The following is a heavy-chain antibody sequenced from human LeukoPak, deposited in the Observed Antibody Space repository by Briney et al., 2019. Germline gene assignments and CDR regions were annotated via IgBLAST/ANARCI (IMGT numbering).Heavy chain of an antibody. CDR2: ISGSGDST. J-gene: IGHJ4*02. V-gene: IGHV3-23*01. CDR3: VKDEVGVQLAY. Sequence: PGGSLRLSCAASGFTFSSYAMNWVRQAPGKGLEWGSAISGSGDSTYYADSVKGRFTISRDNSKNTLYLQMNSLRADDTAVYYCVKDEVGVQLAYWGQGTLVTVSS. D-gene: IGHD1-1*01. CDR1: GFTFSSYA.